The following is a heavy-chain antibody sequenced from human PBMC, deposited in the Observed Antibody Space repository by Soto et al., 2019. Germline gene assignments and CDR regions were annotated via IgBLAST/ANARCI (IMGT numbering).Heavy chain of an antibody. D-gene: IGHD3-16*01. J-gene: IGHJ3*02. CDR3: ARDYAGGFDI. V-gene: IGHV3-33*01. Sequence: QVQLVESGGGVVQSGGSLRLSCVASGYTFSSYGIVWVRQAPGKGLEWVAISWHDGSKAYYGDSVTGRFIVSRDNSKNTVYLEMNILRDEDTAVYYCARDYAGGFDIWGQGTMVTVSS. CDR1: GYTFSSYG. CDR2: SWHDGSKA.